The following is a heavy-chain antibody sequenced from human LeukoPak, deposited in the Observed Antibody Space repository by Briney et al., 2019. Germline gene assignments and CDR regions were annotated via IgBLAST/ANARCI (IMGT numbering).Heavy chain of an antibody. CDR3: AKVPYGSGSPDYMDV. Sequence: GGSLRLSCAASGFPFSSYSMSWVRQAPGKGLEWVSAISGSGDSTYYADSVEGRFTISRDNSKNTLYQQMNSLRAEDTAVYYCAKVPYGSGSPDYMDVWGKGTTVTISS. CDR2: ISGSGDST. CDR1: GFPFSSYS. V-gene: IGHV3-23*01. D-gene: IGHD3-10*01. J-gene: IGHJ6*03.